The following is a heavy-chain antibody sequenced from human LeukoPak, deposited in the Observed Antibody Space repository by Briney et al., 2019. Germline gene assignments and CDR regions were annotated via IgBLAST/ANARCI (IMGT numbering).Heavy chain of an antibody. D-gene: IGHD3-3*01. V-gene: IGHV4-34*01. Sequence: ASETLSLTCAVYGGSFSGYYWSWIRQPPGKGLEWIGEINHSGSTNYNPSLKSRVTISVDTSKNQFSLKLSSVTAADTAVYYCARPKSITIFGVVKSKNWFDPWGQRTLVTVSS. CDR1: GGSFSGYY. CDR3: ARPKSITIFGVVKSKNWFDP. CDR2: INHSGST. J-gene: IGHJ5*02.